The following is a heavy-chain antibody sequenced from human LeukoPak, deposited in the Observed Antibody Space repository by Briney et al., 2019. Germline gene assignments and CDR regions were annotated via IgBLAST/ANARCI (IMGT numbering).Heavy chain of an antibody. D-gene: IGHD4-11*01. CDR1: GGTFSSYA. Sequence: ASVKVSCKASGGTFSSYAIRWVRQAPGHGLEWMGGIIPIFGTANYAQKFQGRVTITANKSTSTAYMELSSLRSEDTAVYYCARGPYSNYVFDYWGQGTLVTVSS. V-gene: IGHV1-69*06. CDR3: ARGPYSNYVFDY. J-gene: IGHJ4*02. CDR2: IIPIFGTA.